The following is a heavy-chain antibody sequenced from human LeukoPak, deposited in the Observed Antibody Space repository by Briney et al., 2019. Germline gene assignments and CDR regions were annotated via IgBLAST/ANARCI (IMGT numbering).Heavy chain of an antibody. CDR1: GASISSSSDY. D-gene: IGHD3-10*01. J-gene: IGHJ4*02. V-gene: IGHV4-39*01. Sequence: SETLSLTCTVSGASISSSSDYWGWIRQPPGKGLEWIGTISYSGSTYYNPSLKSRLTISVDTSKNQFSLRLRSVTAADTAVYYCARSGSYDRVDYWGQGTLVTLSS. CDR2: ISYSGST. CDR3: ARSGSYDRVDY.